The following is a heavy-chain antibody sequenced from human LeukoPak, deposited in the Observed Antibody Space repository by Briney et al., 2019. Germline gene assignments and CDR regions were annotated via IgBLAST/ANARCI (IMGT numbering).Heavy chain of an antibody. J-gene: IGHJ4*02. CDR3: ARGGPARITMVRGVINPFDY. D-gene: IGHD3-10*01. Sequence: SETLSLTCTVSGGSISISSYYWSWIRQPAGKGLEWIGRIYSSGSTNYNPTLKSRVTMSVDTSKNQFSLRLSSVTAADTAVYYCARGGPARITMVRGVINPFDYWGQGTLVTVSS. V-gene: IGHV4-4*07. CDR2: IYSSGST. CDR1: GGSISISSYY.